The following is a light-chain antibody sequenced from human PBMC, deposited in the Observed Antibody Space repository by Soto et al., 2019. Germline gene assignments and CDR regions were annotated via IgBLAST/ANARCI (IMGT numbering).Light chain of an antibody. J-gene: IGLJ2*01. V-gene: IGLV2-23*02. Sequence: QSALTQPASVSGSPGQSITISCTGTSSDVGSYNLVSWYQQHPGKAPKLMIYEVSKRPSGVSNRFSGSKSGNTASLTISGLQAEDEADYYCCSYAGSSPHVVFGGGTKVTVL. CDR3: CSYAGSSPHVV. CDR2: EVS. CDR1: SSDVGSYNL.